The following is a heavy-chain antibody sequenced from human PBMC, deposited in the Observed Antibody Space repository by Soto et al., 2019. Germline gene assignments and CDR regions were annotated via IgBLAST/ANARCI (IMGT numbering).Heavy chain of an antibody. Sequence: QVQLVESGGGVVQPARSLRLSCAASGFTFSSYGMHWVRQAPGKGLEWGAVIWYDGSNKYYADSVQGRVTISRDNSKNTLYRHSNSLRAEATAVYYCAREGEQLILDYYCYGMDGWGQGTTVTVSS. D-gene: IGHD3-9*01. V-gene: IGHV3-33*01. CDR3: AREGEQLILDYYCYGMDG. CDR2: IWYDGSNK. CDR1: GFTFSSYG. J-gene: IGHJ6*02.